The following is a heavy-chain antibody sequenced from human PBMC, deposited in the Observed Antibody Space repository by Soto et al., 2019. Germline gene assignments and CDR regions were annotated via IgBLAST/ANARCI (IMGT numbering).Heavy chain of an antibody. Sequence: GGSLRLSCAASGFTFSSYSMNWVRQAPGKGLEWVSSISSSSSYIYYADSVKGRFTISRDNAKNSLYLQMNSLRAGDTAVYYCARLKKGYQLLIRSYYYYMDVWGKGTTVTVSS. J-gene: IGHJ6*03. CDR1: GFTFSSYS. D-gene: IGHD2-2*01. CDR3: ARLKKGYQLLIRSYYYYMDV. V-gene: IGHV3-21*01. CDR2: ISSSSSYI.